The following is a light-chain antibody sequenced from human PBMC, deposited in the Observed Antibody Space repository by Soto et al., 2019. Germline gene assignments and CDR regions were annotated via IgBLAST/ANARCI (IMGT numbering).Light chain of an antibody. Sequence: SVLTHPPSVSGAPGQRVTISCTGSSSNIGAGYDVHWYQQLPGTAPKLLIYGNSNRPSGVPDRFSGSKSGTSASLAITGLQAEDEADYYCQSYDSSLRAGVFGGGTKLTVL. CDR1: SSNIGAGYD. CDR3: QSYDSSLRAGV. J-gene: IGLJ2*01. CDR2: GNS. V-gene: IGLV1-40*01.